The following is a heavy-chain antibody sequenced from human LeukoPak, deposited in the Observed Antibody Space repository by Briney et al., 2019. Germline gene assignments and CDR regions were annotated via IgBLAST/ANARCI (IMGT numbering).Heavy chain of an antibody. Sequence: SETLSLTCTVSGGSISSYYWSWIRQPAGKGLEWIGRIYTSGSTNYNPSLKSRVTMSVDTSKNQFSLKLSSVTAADTAVYYCAREPNWLPSKPWAFDIWGQGTMVTVSS. D-gene: IGHD5-18*01. CDR3: AREPNWLPSKPWAFDI. V-gene: IGHV4-4*07. CDR2: IYTSGST. CDR1: GGSISSYY. J-gene: IGHJ3*02.